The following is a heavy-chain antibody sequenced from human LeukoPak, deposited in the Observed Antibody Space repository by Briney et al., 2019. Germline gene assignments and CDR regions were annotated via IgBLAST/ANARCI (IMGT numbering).Heavy chain of an antibody. J-gene: IGHJ4*02. CDR2: ISAYNGNT. Sequence: ASVKVSCKASGGTFSSYAISWVRQAPGQGLEWMGWISAYNGNTNYAQKLQGRVTMATDTSTSTAYMELRSLRSDDTAVYYCARVGNNVDIVATINYWGQGTLVTVSS. D-gene: IGHD5-12*01. CDR1: GGTFSSYA. V-gene: IGHV1-18*01. CDR3: ARVGNNVDIVATINY.